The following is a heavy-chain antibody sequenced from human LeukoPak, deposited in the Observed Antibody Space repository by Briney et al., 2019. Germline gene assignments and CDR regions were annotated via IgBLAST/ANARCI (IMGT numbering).Heavy chain of an antibody. D-gene: IGHD2-15*01. J-gene: IGHJ4*02. CDR3: ARQTSDGLLEY. V-gene: IGHV4-39*01. CDR1: GGSISSNDYY. CDR2: ILYRGST. Sequence: SETLSLTCTVSGGSISSNDYYWGWIRQPPGKGLEWIGTILYRGSTFYNPSLMSRVIISVDTSKNQFPLKLSSVTAADTAVYYCARQTSDGLLEYWGQGSLVTVSS.